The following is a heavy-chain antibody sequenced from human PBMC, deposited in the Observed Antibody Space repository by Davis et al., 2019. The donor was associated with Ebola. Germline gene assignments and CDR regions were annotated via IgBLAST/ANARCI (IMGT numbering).Heavy chain of an antibody. V-gene: IGHV3-23*01. CDR2: ISGSGGST. Sequence: GGSLRLSCAASGFTFSSYAMSWVRQAPGKGLEWVSAISGSGGSTYYADSVKGRFTISRDNSKNTLYLQMNSLRAEDTAVYYCARDIAPYSSSWYLDYWGQGTLVTVSS. CDR1: GFTFSSYA. J-gene: IGHJ4*02. D-gene: IGHD6-13*01. CDR3: ARDIAPYSSSWYLDY.